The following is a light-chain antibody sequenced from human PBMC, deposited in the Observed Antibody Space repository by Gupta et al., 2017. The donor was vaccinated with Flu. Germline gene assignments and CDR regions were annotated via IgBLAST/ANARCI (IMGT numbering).Light chain of an antibody. Sequence: DIQMTQSPSTLSASIGDTVTITCRASQSLDRWLAWYQQRHGRAPRLLMYKGSSLESGVPSRFTGSGFGTYFTLSITGLQPDDFATYVCQQYDSAPFTFGGGTKIEI. CDR2: KGS. CDR1: QSLDRW. V-gene: IGKV1-5*03. CDR3: QQYDSAPFT. J-gene: IGKJ4*01.